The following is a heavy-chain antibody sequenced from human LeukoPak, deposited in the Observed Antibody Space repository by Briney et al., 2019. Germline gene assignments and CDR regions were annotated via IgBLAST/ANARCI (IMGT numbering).Heavy chain of an antibody. J-gene: IGHJ6*04. D-gene: IGHD5-18*01. CDR3: ARDLDTAMAYYYYYGMDV. V-gene: IGHV3-48*03. CDR2: ISSSGSTI. Sequence: GGSLRLSCAASGFTFSSYEMNWVRQAPGKGLEWVSYISSSGSTIYYADSVKGRFTISRDNAKNSLYLQMNSLRAEDTAVYYCARDLDTAMAYYYYYGMDVWGKGTTVTVSS. CDR1: GFTFSSYE.